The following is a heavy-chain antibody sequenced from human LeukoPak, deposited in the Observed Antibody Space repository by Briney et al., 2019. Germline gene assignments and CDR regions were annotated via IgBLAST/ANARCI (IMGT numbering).Heavy chain of an antibody. V-gene: IGHV3-66*01. CDR3: ARVLYSGSYYFDY. CDR1: GFTVSSNY. D-gene: IGHD1-26*01. J-gene: IGHJ4*02. CDR2: IYSGGST. Sequence: GGSLRLSCAASGFTVSSNYMSWVRQAPGKGLEWVSVIYSGGSTYYADSVKGRFTISRDNSKYTVYLQMNSLRAEDTAVYYCARVLYSGSYYFDYWGQGTLVTVSS.